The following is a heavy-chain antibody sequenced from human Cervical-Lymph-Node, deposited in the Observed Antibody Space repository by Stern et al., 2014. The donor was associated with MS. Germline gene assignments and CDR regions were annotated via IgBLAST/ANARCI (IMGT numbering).Heavy chain of an antibody. V-gene: IGHV1-18*01. CDR2: ISAYNGNT. D-gene: IGHD2-15*01. J-gene: IGHJ3*02. CDR1: GYTFTSYG. Sequence: QVQLVQSGAEWKKPGASVKVSCKASGYTFTSYGISSVRQAPVQVLDLLGWISAYNGNTHYAQKLQGRVTMTTDTSTSTAYMELRSLRSDDTAVYYCARGLLGSENAFDIWGQGTMVTVSS. CDR3: ARGLLGSENAFDI.